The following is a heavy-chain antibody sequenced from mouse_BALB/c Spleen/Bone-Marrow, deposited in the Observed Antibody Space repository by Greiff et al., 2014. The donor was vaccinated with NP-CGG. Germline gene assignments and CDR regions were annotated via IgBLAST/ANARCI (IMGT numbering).Heavy chain of an antibody. J-gene: IGHJ4*01. CDR3: VRGIYYYGSNYKNSALDY. Sequence: DVKLQESGGGLVQPKGLLKLSCAASGFTFNTFAMNWVRQAPGKGLEWVARIRSKSNNFATYYADSVKDRFTISRDDSQSMLYLQMNNLKTEDTAMYYCVRGIYYYGSNYKNSALDYCGQGTSVTVSS. CDR2: IRSKSNNFAT. CDR1: GFTFNTFA. V-gene: IGHV10-1*02. D-gene: IGHD1-1*01.